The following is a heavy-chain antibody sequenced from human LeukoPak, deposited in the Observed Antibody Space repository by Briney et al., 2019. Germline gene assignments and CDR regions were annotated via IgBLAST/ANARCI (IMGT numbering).Heavy chain of an antibody. J-gene: IGHJ6*04. V-gene: IGHV1-18*04. Sequence: ASVKVSCKASGYTFTSYGIRWVRQAPGQGLEWMGWISAYDGNTNYAQKLQGRVTMTTDTSTSTAYMELRSLRSHDTAVYYCARSPLRYFDWLSYYYYGMDVWGKGTTATVSS. D-gene: IGHD3-9*01. CDR1: GYTFTSYG. CDR3: ARSPLRYFDWLSYYYYGMDV. CDR2: ISAYDGNT.